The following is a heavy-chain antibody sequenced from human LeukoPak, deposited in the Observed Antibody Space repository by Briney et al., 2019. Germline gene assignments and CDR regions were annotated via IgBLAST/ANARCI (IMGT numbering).Heavy chain of an antibody. Sequence: SVKVSCKASGGTFSSYAISWVRQAPGQGLEWMGGIIPIFGTANYAQKFQGRDTITTDESTSTAFMELSSLRSEDTAVYYCARGTGTYDSSGYRYYYYYYMDVWGKGTTVTVSS. CDR1: GGTFSSYA. CDR2: IIPIFGTA. V-gene: IGHV1-69*05. CDR3: ARGTGTYDSSGYRYYYYYYMDV. J-gene: IGHJ6*03. D-gene: IGHD3-22*01.